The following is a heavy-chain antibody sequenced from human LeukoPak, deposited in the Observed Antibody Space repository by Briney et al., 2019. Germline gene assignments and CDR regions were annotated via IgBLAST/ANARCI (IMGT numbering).Heavy chain of an antibody. CDR1: GFTFSDYY. CDR2: IYGGGTNT. V-gene: IGHV3-23*01. D-gene: IGHD6-19*01. Sequence: PGGSLRLSCAASGFTFSDYYMSWIRQAPGKGLEWVSTIYGGGTNTFYADSVKGRFTISRDDSKNMQFLEMDSLRPEDTAVYFCAKRITEAAGIYFDSWGQGTLVTVSS. J-gene: IGHJ4*02. CDR3: AKRITEAAGIYFDS.